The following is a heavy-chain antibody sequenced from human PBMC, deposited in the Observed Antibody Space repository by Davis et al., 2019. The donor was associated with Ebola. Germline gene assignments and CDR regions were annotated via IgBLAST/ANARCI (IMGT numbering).Heavy chain of an antibody. CDR3: ARDLRYDSSGYDYYFYMDV. CDR1: GGSISRSGSY. CDR2: IYYSGST. Sequence: PSETLSLTCTVSGGSISRSGSYWTWIRQHPGKGLEWIGYIYYSGSTYYKPSLKSRVTISLDTSKNQFSLNLYSVTAADTAVYYCARDLRYDSSGYDYYFYMDVWGKGRRSPSP. D-gene: IGHD3-22*01. J-gene: IGHJ6*03. V-gene: IGHV4-31*03.